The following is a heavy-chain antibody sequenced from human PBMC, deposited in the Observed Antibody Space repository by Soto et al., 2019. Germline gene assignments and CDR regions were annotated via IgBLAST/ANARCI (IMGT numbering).Heavy chain of an antibody. CDR1: GIPVSSNY. V-gene: IGHV3-53*04. D-gene: IGHD3-10*01. CDR2: LHSGGDT. CDR3: ARAGPYYYASRMDV. Sequence: EVQLVESGGVLVQPGGSLRLSCVASGIPVSSNYMTWVRQAPGKGLEWLSVLHSGGDTYDANSVKGRFTISRHDSTNTLFLQMNSMTAEDTAVYYCARAGPYYYASRMDVWGQGTTVTVSS. J-gene: IGHJ6*02.